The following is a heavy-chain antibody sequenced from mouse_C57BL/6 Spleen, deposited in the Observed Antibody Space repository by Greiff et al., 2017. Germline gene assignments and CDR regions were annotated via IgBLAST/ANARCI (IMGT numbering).Heavy chain of an antibody. Sequence: VKLMESGGGLVKPGGSLKLSCAASGFAFSDYGMHWVRQAPEKGLEWVAYISSGSSTIYYADTVKGRFTISRDNAKNTLFLQMTSLRSEDTAMYYCAREGRRAWFAYWGQGTLVTVSA. V-gene: IGHV5-17*01. CDR1: GFAFSDYG. CDR2: ISSGSSTI. J-gene: IGHJ3*01. CDR3: AREGRRAWFAY.